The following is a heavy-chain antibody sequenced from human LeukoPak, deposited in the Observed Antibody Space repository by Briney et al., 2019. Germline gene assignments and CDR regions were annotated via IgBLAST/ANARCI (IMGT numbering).Heavy chain of an antibody. CDR1: GGSIISSTYY. Sequence: SETLSLTCTVSGGSIISSTYYWGWIRQPPGKGLEWIGNLYYSGSTYYNPSLKSRVNISVDTSKNQFSLKLSSVTAADTAVYYCARGLRRSSGWLGYWGQGTLVTVSS. V-gene: IGHV4-39*01. CDR2: LYYSGST. CDR3: ARGLRRSSGWLGY. D-gene: IGHD6-19*01. J-gene: IGHJ4*02.